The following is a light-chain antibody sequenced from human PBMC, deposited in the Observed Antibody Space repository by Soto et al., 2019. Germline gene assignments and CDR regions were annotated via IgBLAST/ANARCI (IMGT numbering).Light chain of an antibody. J-gene: IGKJ1*01. CDR2: DAS. CDR3: QQRSKLPRP. V-gene: IGKV3-11*01. CDR1: QSFSSY. Sequence: VTPSPAALSLSQEERATLPCRASQSFSSYLAWYQQKPGQAPRLLIYDASNRATGIPARFSGSGSGTDFTLTICSLEPEDFALYYCQQRSKLPRPLGQGTKVDI.